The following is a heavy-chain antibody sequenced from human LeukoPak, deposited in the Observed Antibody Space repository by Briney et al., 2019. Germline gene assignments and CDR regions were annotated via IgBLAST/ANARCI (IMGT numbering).Heavy chain of an antibody. CDR2: IKQDGSEK. Sequence: GGSLRLSCAASGFTFSNYWMSWVRQAPGQGLERVANIKQDGSEKYYVDSVKGRFTISRDNAKNSLYLQMNSLRAEDTAVYYCARDPSGSYWSYFDYWGQGTLVTVSS. D-gene: IGHD1-26*01. V-gene: IGHV3-7*01. J-gene: IGHJ4*02. CDR3: ARDPSGSYWSYFDY. CDR1: GFTFSNYW.